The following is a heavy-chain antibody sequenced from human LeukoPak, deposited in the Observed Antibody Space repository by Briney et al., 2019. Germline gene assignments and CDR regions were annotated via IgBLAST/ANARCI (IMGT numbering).Heavy chain of an antibody. CDR1: GFTFSSYW. D-gene: IGHD3-9*01. Sequence: PGGSLRLSCAASGFTFSSYWMSWVRQAPGKGLEWVAVISYDGSNKYYADSVKGRFTISRDNSKNTLYLQMNSLRAEDTAVYYCARDCGDTISTIGYWGQGTLVTVSS. CDR2: ISYDGSNK. CDR3: ARDCGDTISTIGY. J-gene: IGHJ4*02. V-gene: IGHV3-30*03.